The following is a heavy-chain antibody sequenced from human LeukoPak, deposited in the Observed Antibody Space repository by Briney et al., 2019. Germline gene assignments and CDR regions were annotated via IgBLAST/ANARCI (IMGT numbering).Heavy chain of an antibody. J-gene: IGHJ1*01. V-gene: IGHV1-69*06. D-gene: IGHD6-19*01. CDR3: ARGRAVAGAEYLQH. CDR1: GGTFSSYA. Sequence: ASVKVSCKASGGTFSSYAISWVRQAPGQGLEWMGGIIPIFGTANYAQKFQGRVTITADKSTSTAYMELSSLRSEDTAVYYCARGRAVAGAEYLQHWGQGTLVTASS. CDR2: IIPIFGTA.